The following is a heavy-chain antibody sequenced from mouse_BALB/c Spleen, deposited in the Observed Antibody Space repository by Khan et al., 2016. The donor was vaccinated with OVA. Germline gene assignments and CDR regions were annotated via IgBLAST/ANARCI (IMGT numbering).Heavy chain of an antibody. Sequence: EVQLPESGPGLVKPSQSLSLTCTVTGYSITSGSGWNWIRQFPGTKLEWMGYIRYSGSTNSNPSLKSRISITRDTSKNQFFLQLNSVTTADTATYYCARTARRQYWGQGTTLTVSS. D-gene: IGHD1-2*01. CDR1: GYSITSGSG. CDR2: IRYSGST. CDR3: ARTARRQY. J-gene: IGHJ2*01. V-gene: IGHV3-1*02.